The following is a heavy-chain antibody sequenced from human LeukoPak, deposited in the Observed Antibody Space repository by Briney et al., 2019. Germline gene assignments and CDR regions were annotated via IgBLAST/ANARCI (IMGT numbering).Heavy chain of an antibody. Sequence: GGSLRLSCAASGFTFSSYAMSWVRQAPGKGLEWVSAISGSGGSTHYADSVKGRFTISRDNSKNTLYLQMNSLRAEDTAVYYCAKDPPSPYCSGGSCYSDYWGQGTLVTVSS. CDR2: ISGSGGST. CDR3: AKDPPSPYCSGGSCYSDY. V-gene: IGHV3-23*01. D-gene: IGHD2-15*01. J-gene: IGHJ4*02. CDR1: GFTFSSYA.